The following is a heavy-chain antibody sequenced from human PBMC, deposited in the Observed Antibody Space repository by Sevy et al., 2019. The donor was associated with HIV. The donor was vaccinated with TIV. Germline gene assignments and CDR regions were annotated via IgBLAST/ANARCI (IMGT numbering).Heavy chain of an antibody. CDR1: GFNFRNFW. CDR3: VRDKEGGVSILDA. D-gene: IGHD3-10*01. J-gene: IGHJ5*02. CDR2: IKQDGSEA. V-gene: IGHV3-7*03. Sequence: GGSLRLSCVASGFNFRNFWMSWVRQAPGKGLECVADIKQDGSEAYYVDSVKGRFTISRDNAKNSLYLQMNSLRDEDTAMYLCVRDKEGGVSILDAWGQGTPLRLL.